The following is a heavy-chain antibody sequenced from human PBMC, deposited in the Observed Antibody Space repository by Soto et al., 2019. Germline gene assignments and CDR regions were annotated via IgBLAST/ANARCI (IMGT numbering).Heavy chain of an antibody. D-gene: IGHD2-2*01. Sequence: SETLSLTCTVSGGSISSSSYYWGWIRQPPGKGKEWIGSINHSGSTNYNPSLKSRVTISVDTSKNQFSLKLSSVTAADTAVYYCARGELSCSSTSCYVWGLDYWGQGTLVTVSS. J-gene: IGHJ4*02. CDR3: ARGELSCSSTSCYVWGLDY. CDR1: GGSISSSSYY. V-gene: IGHV4-39*07. CDR2: INHSGST.